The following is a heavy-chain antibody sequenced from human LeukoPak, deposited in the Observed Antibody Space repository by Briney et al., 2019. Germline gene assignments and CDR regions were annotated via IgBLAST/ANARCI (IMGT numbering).Heavy chain of an antibody. CDR2: ISGSGGST. V-gene: IGHV3-23*01. CDR1: GFTFSSYA. CDR3: AKDKVTYYYDSSGYYDY. D-gene: IGHD3-22*01. Sequence: GGSLRLSCAASGFTFSSYAMSWVRQAPGKGLEWVSAISGSGGSTYYADSVKGRFTISRDNSKNTLYLQMNSLRAEDTAVYYCAKDKVTYYYDSSGYYDYWGQGTLVTVSS. J-gene: IGHJ4*02.